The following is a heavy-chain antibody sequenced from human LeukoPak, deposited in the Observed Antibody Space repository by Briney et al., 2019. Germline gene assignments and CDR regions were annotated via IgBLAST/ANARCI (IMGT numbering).Heavy chain of an antibody. J-gene: IGHJ3*02. V-gene: IGHV3-23*01. Sequence: GGSLRLSCAASGLTFSSYAMSWVRQAPGKGLEWVSAISGTGGSTYYADSVKGRFTISRDNSKNTLYLQMNSLRAEDTAVYYCAKDLTPRDSGSWYTDAFDIWGQGTMVTVSS. CDR2: ISGTGGST. D-gene: IGHD6-13*01. CDR1: GLTFSSYA. CDR3: AKDLTPRDSGSWYTDAFDI.